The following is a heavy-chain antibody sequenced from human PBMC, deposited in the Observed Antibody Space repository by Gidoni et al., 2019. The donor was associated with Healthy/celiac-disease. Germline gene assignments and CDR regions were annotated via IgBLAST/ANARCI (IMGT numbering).Heavy chain of an antibody. J-gene: IGHJ4*02. CDR3: ARPADYGDYDTKSLAGDYFDY. D-gene: IGHD4-17*01. Sequence: EVQLVPSGAEVKKPGESLKISGKGSGYSFTSYWLGGVRQMPGKGLEWMGIIYPGDSDTRYSPSFQGQVTISADKSISTAYLQWSSLKASDTAMYYCARPADYGDYDTKSLAGDYFDYWGQGTLVTVSS. CDR1: GYSFTSYW. V-gene: IGHV5-51*01. CDR2: IYPGDSDT.